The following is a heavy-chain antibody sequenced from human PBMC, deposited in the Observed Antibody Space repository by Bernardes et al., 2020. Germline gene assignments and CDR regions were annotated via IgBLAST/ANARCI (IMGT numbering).Heavy chain of an antibody. J-gene: IGHJ5*02. CDR1: GGSISSSSYY. D-gene: IGHD2-15*01. CDR2: ISSSSSYI. V-gene: IGHV3-21*01. Sequence: ETLSLTCTVSGGSISSSSYYWGWVRQAPGKGLEWVSSISSSSSYIYYADSVKGRFTISRDNAKNSLYLQMNSLRAEDTAVYYCARDACSGGSCYIWDWFDPWGQGTLVTVSS. CDR3: ARDACSGGSCYIWDWFDP.